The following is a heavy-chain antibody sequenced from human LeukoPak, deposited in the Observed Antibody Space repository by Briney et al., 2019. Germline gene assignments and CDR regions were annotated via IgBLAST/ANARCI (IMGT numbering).Heavy chain of an antibody. CDR2: IRSKANSYAT. D-gene: IGHD6-13*01. J-gene: IGHJ4*02. CDR1: GFTFSGSA. Sequence: GGSLRLSCAASGFTFSGSAMHWVRQASGKGLEWVGRIRSKANSYATAYAASVKGRFTISRDGSKNTAYLQMNSLKTEDTAVYYCTRRGIAAAGTHIDYWGQGTLVTVSS. CDR3: TRRGIAAAGTHIDY. V-gene: IGHV3-73*01.